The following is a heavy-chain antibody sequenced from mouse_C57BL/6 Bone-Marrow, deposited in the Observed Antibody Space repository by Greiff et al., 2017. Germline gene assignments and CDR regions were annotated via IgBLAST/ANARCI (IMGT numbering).Heavy chain of an antibody. Sequence: QVQLQQPGAELVRPGTSVKLSCKASGYTFTSYWMHWVKQRPGQGLAWIGVIDPSDSYTNYNQKFKGKATLTVDTSSSTAYMQLSSLTSEDSAVYYCARSLSYFDYWGQGTTLTVSS. CDR2: IDPSDSYT. D-gene: IGHD6-1*01. CDR1: GYTFTSYW. CDR3: ARSLSYFDY. J-gene: IGHJ2*01. V-gene: IGHV1-59*01.